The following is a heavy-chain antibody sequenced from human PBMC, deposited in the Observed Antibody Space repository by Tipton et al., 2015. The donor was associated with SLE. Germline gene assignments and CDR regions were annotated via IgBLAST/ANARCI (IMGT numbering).Heavy chain of an antibody. D-gene: IGHD1-26*01. CDR3: ARGVGATVY. V-gene: IGHV4-59*12. Sequence: GLVKPSETLSLTCAVYGGSFSGYYWSWIRQPPGKGLEWIGYIYYSGSTNYNPSLKSRVTISVDTSKNQFSLKLSSVTAADTAVYYCARGVGATVYWGQGTLVTVSS. CDR1: GGSFSGYY. J-gene: IGHJ4*02. CDR2: IYYSGST.